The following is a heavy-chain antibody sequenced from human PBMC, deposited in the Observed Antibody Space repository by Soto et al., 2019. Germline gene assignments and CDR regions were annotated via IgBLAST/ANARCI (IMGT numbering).Heavy chain of an antibody. J-gene: IGHJ6*02. D-gene: IGHD6-6*01. CDR3: ARDMYSSSDYYRLVV. CDR2: IYSGGSA. V-gene: IGHV3-53*05. Sequence: GGSLRLSCAVSGFTVSTYYISWVRQAPGKGLECVSVIYSGGSAYYADSVKGRFVISRDNPKHTLYLQMNSLRAEDTAVYYCARDMYSSSDYYRLVVLGQATTVTVSS. CDR1: GFTVSTYY.